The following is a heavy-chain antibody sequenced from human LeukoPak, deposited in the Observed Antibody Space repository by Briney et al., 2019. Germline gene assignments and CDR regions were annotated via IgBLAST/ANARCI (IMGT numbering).Heavy chain of an antibody. D-gene: IGHD7-27*01. Sequence: GGSLRLSRVASGFTVSSNYMNWVRPAPGRGREWVSVIYRFHRTKHADSVRGRFTISRDNSKSTLYLQMNSLRSEDTAVYHCAKLGRWQIFDYWGQGTLVTVSS. CDR3: AKLGRWQIFDY. CDR2: IYRFHRT. V-gene: IGHV3-66*03. CDR1: GFTVSSNY. J-gene: IGHJ4*02.